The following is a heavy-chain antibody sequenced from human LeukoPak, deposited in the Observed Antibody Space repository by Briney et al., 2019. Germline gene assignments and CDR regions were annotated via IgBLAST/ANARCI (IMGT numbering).Heavy chain of an antibody. CDR1: GGSISSYY. D-gene: IGHD3-22*01. Sequence: SETLSLTCIVSGGSISSYYWSWIRQPPGKGLEWIGYIYYSGSTNYNPSLKSRVTISVDTSKNQFSLKLSSVTAADTAMYYCARHWDSSAYLNWFDPWGQGTLVSVSS. CDR3: ARHWDSSAYLNWFDP. J-gene: IGHJ5*02. CDR2: IYYSGST. V-gene: IGHV4-59*08.